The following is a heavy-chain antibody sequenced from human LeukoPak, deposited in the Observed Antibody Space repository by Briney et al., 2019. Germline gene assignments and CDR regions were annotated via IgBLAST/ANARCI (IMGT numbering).Heavy chain of an antibody. Sequence: PGRSLRLSCAASGFTFSRYSMNWVRQAPGKGLEWVSSISSSSSYIYYADSVKGRFTISRDNAKNSLYLQMNSLRAEDTAVYYCARVVAEAYCGGDGYSWDYWGQGTLVTVSS. J-gene: IGHJ4*02. CDR3: ARVVAEAYCGGDGYSWDY. CDR2: ISSSSSYI. CDR1: GFTFSRYS. D-gene: IGHD2-21*02. V-gene: IGHV3-21*01.